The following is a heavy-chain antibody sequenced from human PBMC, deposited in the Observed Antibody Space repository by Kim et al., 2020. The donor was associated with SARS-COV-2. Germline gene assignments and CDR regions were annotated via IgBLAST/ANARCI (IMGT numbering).Heavy chain of an antibody. CDR2: INHSGST. CDR3: ARGDNGVVIIFPKYFQH. J-gene: IGHJ1*01. CDR1: GGSFSGYY. Sequence: SETLSLTCAVYGGSFSGYYWSWIRQPPGKGLEWIGEINHSGSTNYNPSLKSRVTISVDTSKNQFSLKLSSVTAADTAVYYCARGDNGVVIIFPKYFQHWGQGTLVTVSS. V-gene: IGHV4-34*01. D-gene: IGHD3-3*01.